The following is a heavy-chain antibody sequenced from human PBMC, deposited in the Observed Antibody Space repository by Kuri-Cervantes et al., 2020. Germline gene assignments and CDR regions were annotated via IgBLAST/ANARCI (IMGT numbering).Heavy chain of an antibody. V-gene: IGHV4-61*01. CDR1: GGSVSSGSYY. CDR2: IYYSGST. CDR3: AREGIAAAGTVGY. D-gene: IGHD6-13*01. J-gene: IGHJ4*02. Sequence: GSLRLSCTVSGGSVSSGSYYWSWIRQPPGKGLEWIGYIYYSGSTNYNPSLKSRVTISVDTSKNQFSLKLSSVTAADTAVYYCAREGIAAAGTVGYWGQGTLVTVSS.